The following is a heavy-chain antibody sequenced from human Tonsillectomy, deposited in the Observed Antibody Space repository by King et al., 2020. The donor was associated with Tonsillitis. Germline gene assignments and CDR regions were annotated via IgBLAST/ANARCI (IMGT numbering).Heavy chain of an antibody. D-gene: IGHD3-10*01. CDR1: GESFSGFF. CDR2: INHSGST. J-gene: IGHJ4*02. Sequence: VQLQQWGAGLLKPSETLSLTCAVYGESFSGFFWGWVRQPPGKGLEWIGEINHSGSTNYNPSLESRVTISVHTSKNQLSLQLTSVTAADTAVYYYARRPTMLRGPDYWGQGTLVTVSS. CDR3: ARRPTMLRGPDY. V-gene: IGHV4-34*01.